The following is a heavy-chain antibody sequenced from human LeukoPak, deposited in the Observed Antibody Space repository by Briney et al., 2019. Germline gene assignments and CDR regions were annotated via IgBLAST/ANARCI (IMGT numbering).Heavy chain of an antibody. Sequence: SETLSLTCAVYGGSFSGYYWSWIRQPPGKGLEWIGEINHSGSTNYNPSLKSRVTISVDTSKNLFSLKLSSVTAADTAVYYCARANYYYGMGVWGQGTTVTVSS. J-gene: IGHJ6*02. CDR2: INHSGST. CDR3: ARANYYYGMGV. V-gene: IGHV4-34*01. CDR1: GGSFSGYY.